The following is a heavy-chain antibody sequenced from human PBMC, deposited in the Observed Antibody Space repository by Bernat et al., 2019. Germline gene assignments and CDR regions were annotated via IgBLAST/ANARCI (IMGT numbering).Heavy chain of an antibody. CDR1: GYSFTSYW. V-gene: IGHV5-51*01. J-gene: IGHJ2*01. Sequence: EVQLVQSGAEVKKPGESLKISCKGSGYSFTSYWIGWVRQMPGKGLEWMGIIYPGDSDTRYSPSFQGQVNMSADKSISTAYLQWSSLKASDTAMYYCARRLIVGATSGDWYFDLWGRGTLVTVSS. D-gene: IGHD1-26*01. CDR2: IYPGDSDT. CDR3: ARRLIVGATSGDWYFDL.